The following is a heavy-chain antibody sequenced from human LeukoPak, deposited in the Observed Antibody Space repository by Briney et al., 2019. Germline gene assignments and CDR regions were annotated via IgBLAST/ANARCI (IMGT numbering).Heavy chain of an antibody. CDR1: GFTFDDYA. V-gene: IGHV3-43*02. Sequence: GGSLRLSCAASGFTFDDYAMHWARQAPGKGLEWVSLISGDGGSTYYADSVKGRFTISRDNSKNSLYLQMNSLRTEDTALYYCAKVQLGYCSGGSCYPGYYFDYWGQGTLVTVSS. D-gene: IGHD2-15*01. CDR3: AKVQLGYCSGGSCYPGYYFDY. J-gene: IGHJ4*02. CDR2: ISGDGGST.